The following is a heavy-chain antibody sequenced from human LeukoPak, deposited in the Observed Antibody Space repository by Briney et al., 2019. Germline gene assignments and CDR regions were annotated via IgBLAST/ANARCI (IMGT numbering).Heavy chain of an antibody. J-gene: IGHJ4*02. CDR2: INHSGST. D-gene: IGHD1-1*01. CDR1: GGSISSYY. Sequence: SETLSLTCTVSGGSISSYYWSWIRQPPGKGLEWIGEINHSGSTNYNPSLKSRVTISVDTSKNQFSLKLSSVTAADTAVYYCARANWNDAPFDYWGQGTLVTVSS. V-gene: IGHV4-34*01. CDR3: ARANWNDAPFDY.